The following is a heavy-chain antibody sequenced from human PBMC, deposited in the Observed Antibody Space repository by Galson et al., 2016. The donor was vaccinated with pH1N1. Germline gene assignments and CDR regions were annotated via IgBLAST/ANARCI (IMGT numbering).Heavy chain of an antibody. V-gene: IGHV3-7*01. D-gene: IGHD1-26*01. CDR3: ATEDYYTSLY. CDR2: INQDGSRK. J-gene: IGHJ4*02. CDR1: GFIFSDYW. Sequence: SLRPSCAASGFIFSDYWMSWVRQAPGKGLEWVAKINQDGSRKYYVDSMKGRCTISRDNAENSLSLQMNSLRVEDTALYYCATEDYYTSLYWGQGILVTVSS.